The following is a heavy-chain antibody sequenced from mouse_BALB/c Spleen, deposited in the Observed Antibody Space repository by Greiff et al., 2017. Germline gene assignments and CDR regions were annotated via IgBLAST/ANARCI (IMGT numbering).Heavy chain of an antibody. Sequence: VQLKESGPGLVKPSQSLSLTCTVTGYSITSYYAWNWIRQFPGNKLEWMDYISYSGSTSYNPSLKSRISITRDTSKNQFFLQLNSVTTEDTATYYCARFYYYGSSSDYWGQGTTLTVSS. V-gene: IGHV3-2*02. CDR2: ISYSGST. CDR3: ARFYYYGSSSDY. D-gene: IGHD1-1*01. J-gene: IGHJ2*01. CDR1: GYSITSYYA.